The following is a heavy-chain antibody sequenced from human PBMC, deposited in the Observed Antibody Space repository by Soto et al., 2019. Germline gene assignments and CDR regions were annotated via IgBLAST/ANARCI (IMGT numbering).Heavy chain of an antibody. CDR3: ARVKGWLQLTPVDY. Sequence: ASVKVSCKASGYTFTSYDINWVRQATGQGLEWMGWMNPNSGNTGYAQKFQGRVTMTRNTSTSTAYMELRSLRSDDTAVYYCARVKGWLQLTPVDYWGQGTLVTVSS. V-gene: IGHV1-8*01. CDR2: MNPNSGNT. CDR1: GYTFTSYD. D-gene: IGHD1-1*01. J-gene: IGHJ4*02.